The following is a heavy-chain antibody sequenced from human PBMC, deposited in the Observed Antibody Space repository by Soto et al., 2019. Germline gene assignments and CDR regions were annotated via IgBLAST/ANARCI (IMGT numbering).Heavy chain of an antibody. D-gene: IGHD6-13*01. J-gene: IGHJ6*01. CDR3: ARTAAAGTIYGMDG. CDR1: GFSLSTSGMC. Sequence: SGPTLVNPTQTLTLTCTFSGFSLSTSGMCVSWIRQPPGKALEWLARIDWDDDKYYSTSLKTRLTISKNTSKKQLVLTMTNMDPVDTATYYCARTAAAGTIYGMDGWGQGTTVTVPS. V-gene: IGHV2-70*11. CDR2: IDWDDDK.